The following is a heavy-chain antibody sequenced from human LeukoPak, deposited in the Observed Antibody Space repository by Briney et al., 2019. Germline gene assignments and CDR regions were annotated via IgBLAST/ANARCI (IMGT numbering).Heavy chain of an antibody. V-gene: IGHV4-39*02. CDR1: GGSISSRSYN. J-gene: IGHJ5*02. Sequence: SETLSLTCTVSGGSISSRSYNWGWIRQPPGTGLEWIGTIYYSGGTSNNPSLKSRVTMSVDTSKNQFSLKLSSVTAADTAVYYCARDGYYYGSGRKYNWFDPWGQGTLVTVSS. CDR3: ARDGYYYGSGRKYNWFDP. D-gene: IGHD3-10*01. CDR2: IYYSGGT.